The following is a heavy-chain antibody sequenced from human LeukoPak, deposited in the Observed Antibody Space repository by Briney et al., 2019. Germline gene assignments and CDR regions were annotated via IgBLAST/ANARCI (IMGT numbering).Heavy chain of an antibody. CDR1: GGSFSGYY. Sequence: SETLSLTCAVYGGSFSGYYWSWIRQPPGKGLEWIGEINHSGSTNYNPSLKSRVTISVDTSKNQFSLKLSSVTAADTAVYYCARGTGLLYYDILTGYRWFDPWGQGTLVTVSS. V-gene: IGHV4-34*01. CDR2: INHSGST. J-gene: IGHJ5*02. CDR3: ARGTGLLYYDILTGYRWFDP. D-gene: IGHD3-9*01.